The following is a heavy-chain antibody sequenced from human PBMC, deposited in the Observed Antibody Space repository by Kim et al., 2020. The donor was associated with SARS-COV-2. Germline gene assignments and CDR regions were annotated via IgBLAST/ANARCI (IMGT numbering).Heavy chain of an antibody. Sequence: SQTLSLTRAISGDSVSSITAAWSWFRQSPSRGLECLGRTYYRSKWYHDYAESVKSRMTINPDTSKNQFSLQLHSMTPDDTAVYYCARGRGPHWETSYFDLWGRGTLVTVSS. CDR2: TYYRSKWYH. CDR3: ARGRGPHWETSYFDL. CDR1: GDSVSSITAA. D-gene: IGHD1-26*01. V-gene: IGHV6-1*01. J-gene: IGHJ2*01.